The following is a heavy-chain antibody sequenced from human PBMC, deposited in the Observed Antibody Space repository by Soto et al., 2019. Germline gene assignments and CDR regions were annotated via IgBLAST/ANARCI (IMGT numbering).Heavy chain of an antibody. D-gene: IGHD4-17*01. Sequence: EVQLLEAGGGLVQPGGSLRLSCAASGFSFRDYGLSWVRQAPGKGLEWLSAIIGNGDTTYYADSVRGRFTISRDNSKNTLYLQLNDLGAEDTAIHYCAKDYDYGDSLPFDYWGQGTLVTVSS. CDR1: GFSFRDYG. V-gene: IGHV3-23*01. J-gene: IGHJ4*02. CDR2: IIGNGDTT. CDR3: AKDYDYGDSLPFDY.